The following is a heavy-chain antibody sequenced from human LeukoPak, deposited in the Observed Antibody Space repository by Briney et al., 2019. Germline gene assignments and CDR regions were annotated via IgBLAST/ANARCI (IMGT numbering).Heavy chain of an antibody. CDR2: ISSSSSYI. V-gene: IGHV3-21*01. CDR1: GFTFSSYS. CDR3: ARDPTEGSWEPY. J-gene: IGHJ4*02. D-gene: IGHD6-13*01. Sequence: PGGSLRLSCAASGFTFSSYSMNWVRQAPGKGLEWVSSISSSSSYIYYADSVKGRFTISRDNAKNSLYLQMNSLRAEDTAVYYCARDPTEGSWEPYWGQGTLVTVSS.